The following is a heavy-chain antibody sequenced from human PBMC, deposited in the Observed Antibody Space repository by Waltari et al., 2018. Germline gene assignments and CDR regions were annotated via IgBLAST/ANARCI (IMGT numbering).Heavy chain of an antibody. Sequence: EVQLVESGGGLVQPGGSLRLSCAASGFTFSSYEMNWVRQAPGKGLEWVSYISSSGSTIYYADSVKGRFTISRDNAKNSLYLQRNSLRAEDTAVYYCATGPDFWSGYAPRDYWGQGTLVTVSS. CDR2: ISSSGSTI. CDR3: ATGPDFWSGYAPRDY. J-gene: IGHJ4*02. CDR1: GFTFSSYE. D-gene: IGHD3-3*01. V-gene: IGHV3-48*03.